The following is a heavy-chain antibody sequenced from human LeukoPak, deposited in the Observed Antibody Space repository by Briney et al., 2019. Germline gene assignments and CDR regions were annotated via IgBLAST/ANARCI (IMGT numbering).Heavy chain of an antibody. CDR3: ARSYSSSWIDY. Sequence: SETLSLTCAVYGGSFSGYYWSWLRQPPGKGLEWIGEINHSGSTNYNPSLMSRVPISVDTSKNQFSLKLSSVTAADTAVYYCARSYSSSWIDYWGQGTLVTVSS. CDR2: INHSGST. V-gene: IGHV4-34*01. CDR1: GGSFSGYY. D-gene: IGHD6-13*01. J-gene: IGHJ4*02.